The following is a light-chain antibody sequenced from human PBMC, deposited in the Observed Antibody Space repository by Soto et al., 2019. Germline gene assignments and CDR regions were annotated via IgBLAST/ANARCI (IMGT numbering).Light chain of an antibody. J-gene: IGKJ2*01. CDR3: QQYNSYPFT. Sequence: DIQMTQSPSSLSASVGDRVTITCRASQGISTWLAWYQQKPDKAPKSLIYVASTLQSGVPSRFSGSGSGTDFALTNSRLQPEDFATYNCQQYNSYPFTFGQGTRLEIK. CDR1: QGISTW. V-gene: IGKV1D-16*01. CDR2: VAS.